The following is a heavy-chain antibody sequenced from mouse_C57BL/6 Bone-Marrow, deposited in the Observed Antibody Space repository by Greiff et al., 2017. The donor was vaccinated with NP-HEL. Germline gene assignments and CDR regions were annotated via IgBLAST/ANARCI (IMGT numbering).Heavy chain of an antibody. CDR3: ARNDGSSYEDAMDY. CDR1: GYTFTSYG. V-gene: IGHV1-81*01. J-gene: IGHJ4*01. CDR2: IYPRSGNT. Sequence: VQLQQSGAELARPGASVKLSCKASGYTFTSYGISWVKQRTGQGLEWIGEIYPRSGNTYYNEKFKGKATLTADKSSSTAYMELRSLTSEDSAVYFCARNDGSSYEDAMDYWGQGTSVTVSS. D-gene: IGHD1-1*01.